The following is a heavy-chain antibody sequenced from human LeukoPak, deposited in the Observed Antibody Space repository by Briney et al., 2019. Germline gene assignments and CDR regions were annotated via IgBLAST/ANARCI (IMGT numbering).Heavy chain of an antibody. J-gene: IGHJ4*02. CDR2: FDPEDGET. CDR3: ATGIAVAGTPYFDY. D-gene: IGHD6-19*01. CDR1: GYTFTSYA. Sequence: GASVKVSCKASGYTFTSYAMYWVRQAPGQRLEWMGGFDPEDGETIYAQKFQGRVTMTEDTSTDTAYMELSSLRSEDTAVYYCATGIAVAGTPYFDYWGQGTLVTVSS. V-gene: IGHV1-24*01.